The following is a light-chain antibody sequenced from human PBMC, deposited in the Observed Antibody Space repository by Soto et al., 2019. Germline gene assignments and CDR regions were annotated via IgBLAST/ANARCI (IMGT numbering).Light chain of an antibody. CDR3: QQYGSSSWT. Sequence: EIVLTQSPGTLSLSPGERATLSCRASQSVSSSYLAWYQHKPGQATRLLIYGASSRATGIPDRFSGSGSGTDFTLTISRLEPEDFAVYYCQQYGSSSWTFGQGTKVDVK. CDR2: GAS. J-gene: IGKJ1*01. CDR1: QSVSSSY. V-gene: IGKV3-20*01.